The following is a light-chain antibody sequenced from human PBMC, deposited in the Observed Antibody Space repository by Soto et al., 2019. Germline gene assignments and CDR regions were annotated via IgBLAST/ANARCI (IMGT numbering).Light chain of an antibody. CDR2: DAS. J-gene: IGKJ2*01. Sequence: DIQMTQSPSSLSASVGDRVTITCQASQDISNYLNWYQQKPGKAPKLLIYDASNLETGVPSRFSGSGSGTDFTFTISSLQPEDIATYYCQQYISHSPYTFGQGTKVEIK. CDR3: QQYISHSPYT. V-gene: IGKV1-33*01. CDR1: QDISNY.